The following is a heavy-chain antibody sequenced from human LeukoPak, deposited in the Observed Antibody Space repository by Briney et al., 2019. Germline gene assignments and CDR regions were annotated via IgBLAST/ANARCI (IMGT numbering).Heavy chain of an antibody. CDR1: GGSFSGYY. J-gene: IGHJ4*02. Sequence: SETLSLTCAVYGGSFSGYYWSWIRQPPGKGLEWIGEINHSGSTNYNPSLKSRVTISVDTSKNQFSLRLSSVTAADTAVYYCAVFGYSSGCGDYWGQGTLVTVSS. CDR3: AVFGYSSGCGDY. V-gene: IGHV4-34*01. D-gene: IGHD6-19*01. CDR2: INHSGST.